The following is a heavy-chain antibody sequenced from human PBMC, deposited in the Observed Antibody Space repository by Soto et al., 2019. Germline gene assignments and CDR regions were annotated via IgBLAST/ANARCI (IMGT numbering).Heavy chain of an antibody. CDR1: GFTFSNYW. CDR2: INTDGTTT. J-gene: IGHJ4*02. Sequence: EVQLVESGGGLVQPGGSLRLSCAGSGFTFSNYWMHWVRQDPEKGLVWVSTINTDGTTTQYADSVKGRFTVTRGNAKNTLYLRMNSLRVEDTAVYFCAKDLSWGQCDYWGQGTLVTVSS. D-gene: IGHD3-16*01. CDR3: AKDLSWGQCDY. V-gene: IGHV3-74*03.